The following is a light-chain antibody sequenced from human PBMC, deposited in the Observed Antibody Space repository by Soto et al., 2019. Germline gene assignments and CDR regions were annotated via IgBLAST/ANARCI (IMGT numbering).Light chain of an antibody. Sequence: EIVLTQSPGTLSLSPGERATLSCRASQSITNNYLAWYQQKPGQAPRLLIYLASNRAAGIPDRFSGSESGAGFTLTINGLEPEDFAVYHCQEYGSSPWTGGQGTKVDSK. CDR3: QEYGSSPWT. V-gene: IGKV3-20*01. CDR1: QSITNNY. J-gene: IGKJ1*01. CDR2: LAS.